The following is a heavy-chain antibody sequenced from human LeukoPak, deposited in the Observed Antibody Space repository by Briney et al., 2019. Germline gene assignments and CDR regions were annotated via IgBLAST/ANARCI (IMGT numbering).Heavy chain of an antibody. CDR3: ARDRAVGATPDY. Sequence: GGSLRLSCAASGFTSSDYYMSWIRQAPGKGLEWVSYISSSGSTIYYADSVKGRFTISRDNAKNSLYLQMNSLRAEDTAVYYCARDRAVGATPDYWGQGTLVTVSS. V-gene: IGHV3-11*01. CDR1: GFTSSDYY. CDR2: ISSSGSTI. D-gene: IGHD1-26*01. J-gene: IGHJ4*02.